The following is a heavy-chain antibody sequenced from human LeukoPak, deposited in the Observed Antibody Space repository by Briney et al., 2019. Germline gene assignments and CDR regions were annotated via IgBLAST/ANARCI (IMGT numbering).Heavy chain of an antibody. V-gene: IGHV1-18*01. J-gene: IGHJ3*02. D-gene: IGHD2-15*01. CDR1: GYTFTRYG. CDR3: ARVWELVAATRLQVNPDAFDI. CDR2: ISAYNGNT. Sequence: GSVRVSCKASGYTFTRYGISWVRQAPGQGVEWRGWISAYNGNTNYAQKLQGRVTITTDTSTSTAYMELRSLRSDDTAVYYCARVWELVAATRLQVNPDAFDIWGQGTMVTVSS.